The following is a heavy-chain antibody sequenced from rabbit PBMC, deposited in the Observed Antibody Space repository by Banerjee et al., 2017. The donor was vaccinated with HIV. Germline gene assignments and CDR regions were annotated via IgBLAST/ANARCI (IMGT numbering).Heavy chain of an antibody. D-gene: IGHD6-1*01. CDR2: IDVGGSGST. V-gene: IGHV1S45*01. J-gene: IGHJ4*01. CDR1: GFSFSSSYW. Sequence: QEQLEESGGDLVQPEGSLTLTCAASGFSFSSSYWICWVRQAPGKGLEWIGCIDVGGSGSTWYASWARGRFTISKTSSTTVTLQMTSLTAADTATYFCAREVGYYTYGFAGYAPNLWGPGTLVTVS. CDR3: AREVGYYTYGFAGYAPNL.